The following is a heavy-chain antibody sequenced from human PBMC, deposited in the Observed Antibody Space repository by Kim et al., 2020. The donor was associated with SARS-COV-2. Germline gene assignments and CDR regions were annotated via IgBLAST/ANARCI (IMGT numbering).Heavy chain of an antibody. CDR2: GRT. Sequence: GRTNHAASEVSRVTISRDNYKITLYLQMNSLRAEDTAVYYCTRDVFDGYWNWGQGTLVTVSS. J-gene: IGHJ4*02. V-gene: IGHV3-53*01. D-gene: IGHD1-1*01. CDR3: TRDVFDGYWN.